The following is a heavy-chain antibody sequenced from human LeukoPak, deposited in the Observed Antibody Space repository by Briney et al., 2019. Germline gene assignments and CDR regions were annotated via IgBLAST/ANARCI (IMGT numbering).Heavy chain of an antibody. CDR1: GFTFSSYA. Sequence: PGRSLRLSCAASGFTFSSYAMHWVRQAPVKGLEWVAVISYDGSNKYYADSVKGRFTISRANSKNTLYLQMNSLRAGDTAVYYCANYYDSSGLSRGQYSFDYWGQGTLVTVSS. CDR2: ISYDGSNK. J-gene: IGHJ4*02. V-gene: IGHV3-30-3*01. CDR3: ANYYDSSGLSRGQYSFDY. D-gene: IGHD3-22*01.